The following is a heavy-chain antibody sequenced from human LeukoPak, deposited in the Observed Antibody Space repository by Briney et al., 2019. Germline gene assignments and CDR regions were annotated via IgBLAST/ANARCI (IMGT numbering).Heavy chain of an antibody. CDR2: ISSSGSTI. J-gene: IGHJ4*02. CDR1: GFTFSSYE. Sequence: GGSLRLSCAASGFTFSSYEMNGVRQAPGKGVQWVSYISSSGSTISYTDSVNGRSPISRDKAKNSLYLQMNSLRTEDTAVYYCAKEGTPMTSIYFDLWGQGALVTVSS. V-gene: IGHV3-48*03. CDR3: AKEGTPMTSIYFDL. D-gene: IGHD1-1*01.